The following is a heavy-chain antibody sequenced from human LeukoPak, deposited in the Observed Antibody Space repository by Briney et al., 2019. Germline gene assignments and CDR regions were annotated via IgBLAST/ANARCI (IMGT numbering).Heavy chain of an antibody. CDR3: ARGISSGWSRAVGY. J-gene: IGHJ4*02. D-gene: IGHD6-19*01. V-gene: IGHV1-69*13. CDR1: GYTFTGYY. CDR2: IIPIFGTA. Sequence: SVKVSCKASGYTFTGYYMHWVRQAPGQGLEWMGGIIPIFGTANYAQKFQGRVTITADESTSTAYMELSSLRSEDTAVYYCARGISSGWSRAVGYWGQGTLVTVSS.